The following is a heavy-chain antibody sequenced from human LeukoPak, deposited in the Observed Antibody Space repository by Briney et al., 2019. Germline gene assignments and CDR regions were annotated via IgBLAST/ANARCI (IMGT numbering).Heavy chain of an antibody. J-gene: IGHJ4*02. D-gene: IGHD3-10*01. CDR2: INPNSGGT. Sequence: ASVKVSCKASGYTFTGYYMRWVRQAPGQGLEWMGWINPNSGGTNYAQKFQGWVTMTRDTSISTAYMELSRLRSDDTAVYYCARGPLITMVRGAQDYWGQGTLVTVSS. CDR3: ARGPLITMVRGAQDY. V-gene: IGHV1-2*04. CDR1: GYTFTGYY.